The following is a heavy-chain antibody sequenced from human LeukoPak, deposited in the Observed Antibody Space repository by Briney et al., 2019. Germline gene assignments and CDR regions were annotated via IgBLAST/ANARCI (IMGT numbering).Heavy chain of an antibody. J-gene: IGHJ4*02. V-gene: IGHV4-59*01. D-gene: IGHD3-9*01. CDR1: GGSISSYY. CDR3: ARRPRNDILTGTPFDY. Sequence: SETLSLTCTVSGGSISSYYWSWIRQPPGKGLEWIGYIYYSGSTSYNPSLKSRVTISVDTSKNQFSLKLSSVTAADTAVYYCARRPRNDILTGTPFDYWGQGILVTVSS. CDR2: IYYSGST.